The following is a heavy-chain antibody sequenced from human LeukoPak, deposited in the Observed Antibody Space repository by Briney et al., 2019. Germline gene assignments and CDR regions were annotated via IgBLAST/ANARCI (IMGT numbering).Heavy chain of an antibody. Sequence: GGSLRLSCAVSGFTFSSSWMHWVRQAPGKGLVWVSHIKTDGSTTAYADSVKGRFTISRDNAKNSLYLQMNSLRAEDTAVYYCARVDTLSYWGQGTLVTVSS. CDR1: GFTFSSSW. CDR3: ARVDTLSY. V-gene: IGHV3-74*01. CDR2: IKTDGSTT. J-gene: IGHJ4*02. D-gene: IGHD5-18*01.